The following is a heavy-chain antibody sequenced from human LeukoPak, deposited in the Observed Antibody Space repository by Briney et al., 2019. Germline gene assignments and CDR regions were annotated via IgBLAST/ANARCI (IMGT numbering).Heavy chain of an antibody. D-gene: IGHD3-3*01. CDR2: IYYSGST. V-gene: IGHV4-39*07. J-gene: IGHJ4*02. CDR3: AREGRIWSGYSQGHYFDY. CDR1: GGSISSSSYY. Sequence: PSETLSLTCTASGGSISSSSYYWGWIRQPQGKGLEWIGSIYYSGSTYYNPSLKSRVTISVDTSKNQFSLKLSSVTAADTAVYYCAREGRIWSGYSQGHYFDYWGQGTLVTVSS.